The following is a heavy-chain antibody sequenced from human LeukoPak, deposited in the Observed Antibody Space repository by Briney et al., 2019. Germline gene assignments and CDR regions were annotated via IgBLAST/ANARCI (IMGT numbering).Heavy chain of an antibody. CDR2: IYYSGST. V-gene: IGHV4-31*02. J-gene: IGHJ4*02. CDR3: ARGGFRAWFDY. Sequence: IRQXXXXGLEWIGYIYYSGSTYYNPSLKSRVTISVDTSKNQFSLKLSSVTAADTAVYYCARGGFRAWFDYWGQGTLVTVSS.